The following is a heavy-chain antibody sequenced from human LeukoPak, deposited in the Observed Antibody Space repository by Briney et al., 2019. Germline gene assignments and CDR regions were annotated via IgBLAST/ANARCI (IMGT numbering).Heavy chain of an antibody. J-gene: IGHJ4*02. Sequence: ASVKVSCKASGYTFTNYGISWVRQAPGQGLERMGWISAYNGNTNYAQKLQGRVTMTTDTSTSTAYMELRSLRSDDTAVYYCARVRCSGGSCYSNFDYWGQGTLVTVSS. CDR3: ARVRCSGGSCYSNFDY. V-gene: IGHV1-18*01. D-gene: IGHD2-15*01. CDR2: ISAYNGNT. CDR1: GYTFTNYG.